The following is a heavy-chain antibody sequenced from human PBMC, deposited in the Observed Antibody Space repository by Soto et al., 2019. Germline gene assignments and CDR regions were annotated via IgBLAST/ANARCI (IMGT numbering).Heavy chain of an antibody. J-gene: IGHJ4*02. V-gene: IGHV4-39*01. CDR3: ATHPQRSTIAAN. Sequence: QLQLQESGPGLVKPSETLSLTCTVSGGSISSSSYYWGWIRQPPGKGLEWIGRIYYSGSTYYNPSIKSRVTISVDTSKNQFSLKLSSVTAADTAVYYCATHPQRSTIAANCGQGTLVTVSS. CDR1: GGSISSSSYY. D-gene: IGHD2-2*01. CDR2: IYYSGST.